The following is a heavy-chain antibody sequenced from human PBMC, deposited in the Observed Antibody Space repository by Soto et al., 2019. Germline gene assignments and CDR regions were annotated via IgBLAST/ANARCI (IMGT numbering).Heavy chain of an antibody. V-gene: IGHV2-5*02. CDR1: GFSLSTSGVG. CDR3: ARILTATGGHFDS. CDR2: IFWDDDK. J-gene: IGHJ4*02. D-gene: IGHD2-8*02. Sequence: QITLKESGPTLVKPTQTLTLTCSFSGFSLSTSGVGVSWIRQSPEKALEWLALIFWDDDKRYSPSLRSRLTIAKDTSKNQVVLTLTNVDPVDTATYYCARILTATGGHFDSWGQGALVTVSS.